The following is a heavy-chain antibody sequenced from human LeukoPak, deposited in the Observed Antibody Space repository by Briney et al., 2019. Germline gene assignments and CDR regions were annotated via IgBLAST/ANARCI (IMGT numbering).Heavy chain of an antibody. CDR3: VRGDTAFDY. Sequence: PGGSLRLSYSVAGFALTNSWMHWVRQAPGKGLVWVSRINSDGDITNYANSVKGRFTISRDNAKNTLYLQMDSLRAEDTAVFYCVRGDTAFDYWGQGTLVTVSS. CDR1: GFALTNSW. CDR2: INSDGDIT. V-gene: IGHV3-74*01. J-gene: IGHJ4*02.